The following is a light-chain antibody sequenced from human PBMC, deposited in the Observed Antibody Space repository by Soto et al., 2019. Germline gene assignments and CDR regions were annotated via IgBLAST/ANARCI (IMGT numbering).Light chain of an antibody. J-gene: IGLJ1*01. V-gene: IGLV2-23*01. CDR2: EGT. Sequence: APNQASSGFGCPWQPITLPLPRNHQEFGSYNLVSWYQQHPGKAPKLIIYEGTKRPSGVSNRFSGSKSGNTASLTISGLQAEDEADYYCCSYAGSRTLYVFGTGTKVTVL. CDR3: CSYAGSRTLYV. CDR1: QEFGSYNL.